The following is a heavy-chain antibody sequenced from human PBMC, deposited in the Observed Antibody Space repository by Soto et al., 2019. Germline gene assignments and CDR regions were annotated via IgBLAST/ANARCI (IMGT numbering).Heavy chain of an antibody. J-gene: IGHJ5*02. CDR3: ARDLYGSGSYYTPYNWFDP. V-gene: IGHV1-2*02. D-gene: IGHD3-10*01. CDR1: GYTFTGYY. Sequence: QVQLVQSGAEVKKPGASVKVSCKASGYTFTGYYMHWVRQAPGQGLEWMGWINPNSGGTNYAQKFQGRDTMTRDTSISTPYMELSRLGSDDTAVYYCARDLYGSGSYYTPYNWFDPWGQGTLVTVSS. CDR2: INPNSGGT.